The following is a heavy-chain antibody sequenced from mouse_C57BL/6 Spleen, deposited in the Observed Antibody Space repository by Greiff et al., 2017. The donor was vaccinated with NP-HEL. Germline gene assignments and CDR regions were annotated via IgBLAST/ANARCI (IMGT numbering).Heavy chain of an antibody. Sequence: EVKVVESGGGLVQPGESLKLSCESNEYEFPSHDMSWVRKTPEKRLELVAAINSDGGSTYYPDTMERRFIISRDNTKKTLYLQMSSLRSEDTALYYCARQNYSNYSFYYAMDYWGQGTSVTVSS. CDR1: EYEFPSHD. J-gene: IGHJ4*01. CDR3: ARQNYSNYSFYYAMDY. D-gene: IGHD2-5*01. V-gene: IGHV5-2*01. CDR2: INSDGGST.